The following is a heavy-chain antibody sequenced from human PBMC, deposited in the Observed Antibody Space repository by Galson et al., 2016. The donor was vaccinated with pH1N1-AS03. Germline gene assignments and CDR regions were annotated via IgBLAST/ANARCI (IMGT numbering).Heavy chain of an antibody. CDR3: ASAGYHTPGYHY. Sequence: ETLSLPCAVSGGSMTSPDWWTWVRQPPGKGLEWIGEVHYSGTTSYNPSLNSRVTMSIDRSSNQFSLNLGSVTAADTAVYFCASAGYHTPGYHYWGQGALVTVSS. V-gene: IGHV4-4*01. CDR2: VHYSGTT. CDR1: GGSMTSPDW. D-gene: IGHD3-16*02. J-gene: IGHJ4*02.